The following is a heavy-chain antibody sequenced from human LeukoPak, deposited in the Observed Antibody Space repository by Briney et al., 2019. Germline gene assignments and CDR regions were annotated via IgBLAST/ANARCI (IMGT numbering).Heavy chain of an antibody. Sequence: GGSLRLSCEASGFTFSQYWMHWVRQAPGKGLVWVSRIDPDGSSTNYADSVKGRFTISRDNAKNTLYLQLNSLRAEDTAVYYCAREDYSNYAPYFDYRGQGTLVTVSS. CDR1: GFTFSQYW. D-gene: IGHD4-4*01. V-gene: IGHV3-74*01. J-gene: IGHJ4*02. CDR3: AREDYSNYAPYFDY. CDR2: IDPDGSST.